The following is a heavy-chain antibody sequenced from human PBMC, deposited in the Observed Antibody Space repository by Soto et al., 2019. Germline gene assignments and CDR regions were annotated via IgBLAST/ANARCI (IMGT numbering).Heavy chain of an antibody. CDR1: GGSFSGYY. CDR2: INHSGST. V-gene: IGHV4-34*01. J-gene: IGHJ3*02. D-gene: IGHD6-6*01. Sequence: SETLSLTCAVYGGSFSGYYWSWIRQPPGKGLEWIGEINHSGSTNYNPSLKSRVTISVDTSKNQFSLKLSSVTAADTAVYYCAGSIAARRAFDIWGQGTMVTVSS. CDR3: AGSIAARRAFDI.